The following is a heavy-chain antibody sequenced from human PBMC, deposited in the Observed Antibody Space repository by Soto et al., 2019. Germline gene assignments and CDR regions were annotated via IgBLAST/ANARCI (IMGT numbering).Heavy chain of an antibody. J-gene: IGHJ3*02. Sequence: GGSLRLSCAASGFTFSSYAMSWARQAPGKGLEWVSAISGSGGSTYYADSVKGRFTISRDNSKNTLYLQMNSLRAEDTAVYYCAKDFGSGYDRRSRDAFDIWGQGTMVTVS. V-gene: IGHV3-23*01. CDR1: GFTFSSYA. D-gene: IGHD5-12*01. CDR2: ISGSGGST. CDR3: AKDFGSGYDRRSRDAFDI.